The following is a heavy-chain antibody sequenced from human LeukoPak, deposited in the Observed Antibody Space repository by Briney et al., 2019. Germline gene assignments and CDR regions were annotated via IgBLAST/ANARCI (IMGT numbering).Heavy chain of an antibody. J-gene: IGHJ1*01. CDR3: ARDRSRQQ. Sequence: PSQTLSLTCTVSGGSISSGGYYWSWIRQPPGKGLEWIGYIYHSGSTYYNPSLKSRVTISVDRSKNQFSLKLSSVTAADTAVYYCARDRSRQQWGQGTLVTVSS. V-gene: IGHV4-30-2*01. CDR2: IYHSGST. D-gene: IGHD2-2*01. CDR1: GGSISSGGYY.